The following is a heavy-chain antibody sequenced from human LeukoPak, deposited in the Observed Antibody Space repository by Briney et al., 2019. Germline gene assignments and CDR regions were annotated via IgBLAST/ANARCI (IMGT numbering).Heavy chain of an antibody. CDR3: ARDPGGGYKDDALDI. CDR1: GGSISGYY. Sequence: SETLSLTCTVSGGSISGYYWGWIRQPPGKGLEYIGFIFYSGTTNYNPSLKSRVTISVDTSKNQFSLKLSSVTAADTAVYYCARDPGGGYKDDALDIWGQGTMVTVTS. CDR2: IFYSGTT. D-gene: IGHD5-12*01. J-gene: IGHJ3*02. V-gene: IGHV4-59*01.